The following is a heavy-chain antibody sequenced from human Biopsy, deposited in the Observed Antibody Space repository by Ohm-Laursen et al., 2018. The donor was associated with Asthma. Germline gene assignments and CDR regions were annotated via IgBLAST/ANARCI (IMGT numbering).Heavy chain of an antibody. D-gene: IGHD3-16*01. V-gene: IGHV3-66*01. CDR1: GFAVSRGH. CDR3: ARDFSRAIMIGGGREHYFDF. J-gene: IGHJ4*02. CDR2: IYSGGTS. Sequence: SLRLSCAASGFAVSRGHMFWVRQAPGKGLEWVSVIYSGGTSHTADSVKGRFTISRDNSKNKLHLQMNSLCPEDTAVYYCARDFSRAIMIGGGREHYFDFWGQGTLVTVSS.